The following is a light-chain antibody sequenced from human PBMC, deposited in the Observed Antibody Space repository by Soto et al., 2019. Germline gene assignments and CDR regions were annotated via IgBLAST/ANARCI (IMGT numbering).Light chain of an antibody. CDR2: GAS. Sequence: EIVLTQFPGTLSLSPGERATLSCRASQSVSSNSLAWYQQKPGQAPRLLIYGASSRATGIPDRFSGSGSGTEFTLTISRLEPEDFAVYYCQQYGSSPRTFGKGTKVEIK. CDR3: QQYGSSPRT. V-gene: IGKV3-20*01. CDR1: QSVSSNS. J-gene: IGKJ1*01.